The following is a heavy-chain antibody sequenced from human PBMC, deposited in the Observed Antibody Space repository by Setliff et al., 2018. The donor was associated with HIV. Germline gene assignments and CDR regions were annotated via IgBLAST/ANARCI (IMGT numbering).Heavy chain of an antibody. V-gene: IGHV4-39*07. D-gene: IGHD3-16*01. CDR2: IYYSGTT. CDR3: ASWGAGSNSGFDY. CDR1: GGSINITNFY. Sequence: SETLSLTCTVSGGSINITNFYWAWIRQPPGKGLEWLGSIYYSGTTYVHPSLKSRVAISIDTFKSQFSLKLRSVNAADTAVYYCASWGAGSNSGFDYWGRGTLVTVSS. J-gene: IGHJ4*02.